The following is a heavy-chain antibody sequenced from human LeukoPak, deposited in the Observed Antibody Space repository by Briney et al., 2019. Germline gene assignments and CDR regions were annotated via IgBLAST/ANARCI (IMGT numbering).Heavy chain of an antibody. CDR1: GYSISSGYY. J-gene: IGHJ6*03. D-gene: IGHD6-13*01. CDR3: ARDDLQLVRRLGRNTEYYYYYYMDV. V-gene: IGHV4-38-2*02. Sequence: SETLSLTCTVSGYSISSGYYWGWIRQPPGKGLEGIGSISHSGSTYYKPSLKSRVTISVDTSKNQFSMQLNSVTPEDTAVYYCARDDLQLVRRLGRNTEYYYYYYMDVWGKGTTVTVSS. CDR2: ISHSGST.